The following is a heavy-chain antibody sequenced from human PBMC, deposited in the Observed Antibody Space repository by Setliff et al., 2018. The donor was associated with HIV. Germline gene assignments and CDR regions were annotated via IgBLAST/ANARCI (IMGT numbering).Heavy chain of an antibody. D-gene: IGHD6-13*01. V-gene: IGHV1-69*13. CDR1: GGSISISV. Sequence: ASVKVSCKASGGSISISVISWVRQAPGQGLEWMGGILGTPKYAQKFQGRVAITADESTSTAYMELSNLRSEDTAVYYCASHLKLAATGTFDYWGQGTLVTVSS. CDR2: ILGTP. CDR3: ASHLKLAATGTFDY. J-gene: IGHJ4*02.